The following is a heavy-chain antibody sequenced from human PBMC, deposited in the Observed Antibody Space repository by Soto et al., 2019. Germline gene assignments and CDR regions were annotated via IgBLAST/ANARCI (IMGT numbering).Heavy chain of an antibody. CDR3: ASNYYDSSGYWPADY. Sequence: QVQLVQSGAEVKKPGSSVTVSCKASGGTFSSYAISWVRQAPGQGLEWMGGIIPIFGTANYAQKFQGRVTITADESTSTAYMELSSLRSEDTAVYYCASNYYDSSGYWPADYWGQGTLVTVSS. CDR2: IIPIFGTA. V-gene: IGHV1-69*12. CDR1: GGTFSSYA. J-gene: IGHJ4*02. D-gene: IGHD3-22*01.